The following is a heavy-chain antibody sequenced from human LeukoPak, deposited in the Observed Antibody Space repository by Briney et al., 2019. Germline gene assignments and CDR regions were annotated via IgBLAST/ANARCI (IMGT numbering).Heavy chain of an antibody. J-gene: IGHJ2*01. V-gene: IGHV4-59*01. D-gene: IGHD4-11*01. CDR1: GGSISSYY. CDR3: ARDXXXSNXDWYFDL. Sequence: PSETLSLTCTVSGGSISSYYWSWIRQPPGKGLEWIGYIYYSGSTNYNPSLKSRVTISVDTSKNQFSLKLSSVTAADTAVYYCARDXXXSNXDWYFDLWGRGTLVTXXS. CDR2: IYYSGST.